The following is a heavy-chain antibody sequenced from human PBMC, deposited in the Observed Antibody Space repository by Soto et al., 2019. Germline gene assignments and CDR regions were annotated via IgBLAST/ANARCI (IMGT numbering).Heavy chain of an antibody. CDR3: VRQGIGNLHGLVDV. CDR2: VYSTGGT. D-gene: IGHD1-1*01. Sequence: QVQLQQSGPGLLKPSETLSLTCSVSSGPTSSHNWGWIRQTPGRGLEWIGYVYSTGGTSYNPSLNRRVTISADTSTNHISLTLTSVTAADTAVYYCVRQGIGNLHGLVDVWGQGTTVRVSS. V-gene: IGHV4-59*08. J-gene: IGHJ6*02. CDR1: SGPTSSHN.